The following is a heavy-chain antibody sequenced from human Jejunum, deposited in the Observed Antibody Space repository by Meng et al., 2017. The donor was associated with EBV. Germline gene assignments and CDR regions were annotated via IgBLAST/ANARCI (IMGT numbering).Heavy chain of an antibody. CDR3: AGLRYSGYDRAFDY. CDR1: GGSVNSGNVY. Sequence: APGPGLGKLSETLSLTCTVSGGSVNSGNVYWSWIRQPSGKGLEWIGYIYYSGSTNYIPSLKSRVTISLDTSKNQFSLKLSSVTAADTAVYYCAGLRYSGYDRAFDYWGQGALVTVSS. CDR2: IYYSGST. V-gene: IGHV4-61*01. D-gene: IGHD5-12*01. J-gene: IGHJ4*02.